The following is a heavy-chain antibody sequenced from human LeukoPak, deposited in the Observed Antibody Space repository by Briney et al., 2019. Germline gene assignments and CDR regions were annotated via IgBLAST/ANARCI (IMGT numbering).Heavy chain of an antibody. CDR1: GYTFTSYY. Sequence: ASVKVSCKASGYTFTSYYMHWVRQAPGQGLEWMGIINPSGGSTSYAQKFQGRVTMTRNTSISTAYMELSSLRSEDTAVYYCARGQGSGSFDYWGQGTLVTVSS. CDR3: ARGQGSGSFDY. D-gene: IGHD3-22*01. J-gene: IGHJ4*02. CDR2: INPSGGST. V-gene: IGHV1-46*01.